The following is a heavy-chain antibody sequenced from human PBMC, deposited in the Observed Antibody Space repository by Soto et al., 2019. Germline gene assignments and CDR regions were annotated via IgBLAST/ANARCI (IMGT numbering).Heavy chain of an antibody. CDR2: ISYDGSNK. V-gene: IGHV3-30*03. CDR3: ARGRDHYYYYYGMDV. D-gene: IGHD3-10*01. J-gene: IGHJ6*02. Sequence: GGSLRLSCAASGFTFSSYGMHWVRQAPGKGLEWVAVISYDGSNKYYADSVKGRFTISRDNSKNTLYLQMNSLRAEDTAVYYCARGRDHYYYYYGMDVWGQGTTVNVSS. CDR1: GFTFSSYG.